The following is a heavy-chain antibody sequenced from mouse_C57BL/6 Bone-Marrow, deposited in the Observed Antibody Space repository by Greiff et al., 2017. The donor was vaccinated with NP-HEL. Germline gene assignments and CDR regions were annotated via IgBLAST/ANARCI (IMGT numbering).Heavy chain of an antibody. CDR3: ARGGLLRRVDY. J-gene: IGHJ4*01. Sequence: QVQLKQSGAELVKPGASVKISCKASGYAFSSYWMNWVKQRPGKGLEWIGQIYPGDGDTNYNGKFKGKATLTADKSSSTAYMQLSSLTSEDSAVYFCARGGLLRRVDYWGQGTSVTVSS. V-gene: IGHV1-80*01. CDR2: IYPGDGDT. CDR1: GYAFSSYW. D-gene: IGHD2-3*01.